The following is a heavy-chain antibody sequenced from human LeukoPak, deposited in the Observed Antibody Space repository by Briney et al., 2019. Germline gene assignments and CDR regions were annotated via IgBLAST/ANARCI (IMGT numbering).Heavy chain of an antibody. V-gene: IGHV3-33*01. CDR1: GFTFSSYG. J-gene: IGHJ4*02. Sequence: GGSLRLSCAASGFTFSSYGMHWVRQAPGKGLEWVALIWYDGSNKYYADSVRGRFTISRDNSKNTLYLQMKSLRVEDTAVYYCARAGVGAIYYFDYWGQGTLVTVSS. CDR3: ARAGVGAIYYFDY. D-gene: IGHD1-26*01. CDR2: IWYDGSNK.